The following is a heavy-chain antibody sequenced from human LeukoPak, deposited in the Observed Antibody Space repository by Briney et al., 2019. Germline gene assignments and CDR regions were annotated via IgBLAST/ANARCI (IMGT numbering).Heavy chain of an antibody. CDR2: MKGDGSEK. V-gene: IGHV3-7*01. J-gene: IGHJ4*02. CDR3: AKEVAPVFDH. CDR1: GLTFSSYW. Sequence: GGSLRLSCAASGLTFSSYWMSWVRQAPGKGLEWVANMKGDGSEKYYVDSVKGRFTISRDNAKNSLYLQMNSLRAEDTAIYYCAKEVAPVFDHWGQGTLVTVSS. D-gene: IGHD2-15*01.